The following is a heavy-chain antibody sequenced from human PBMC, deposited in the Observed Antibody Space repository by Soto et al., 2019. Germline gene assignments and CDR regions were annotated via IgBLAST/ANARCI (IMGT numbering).Heavy chain of an antibody. CDR3: AKDGGGYNYGYVMLDKYYYGMDV. D-gene: IGHD5-18*01. J-gene: IGHJ6*02. V-gene: IGHV3-30-3*01. CDR1: GFTFSTYA. Sequence: QVQLVESGGGVVQPGRSLRLSCAASGFTFSTYAMHWVRQAPGKGLEWVAVISYDGTNKYYADSVRGRFTISRDNSKNTLFLQMSRLRAEDTAVYYCAKDGGGYNYGYVMLDKYYYGMDVWGQGTTVTVSS. CDR2: ISYDGTNK.